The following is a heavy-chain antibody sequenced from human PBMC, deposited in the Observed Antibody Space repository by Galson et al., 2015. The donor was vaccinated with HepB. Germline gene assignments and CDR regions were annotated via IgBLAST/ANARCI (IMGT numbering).Heavy chain of an antibody. CDR3: ARGLPGYDSSGYPFDY. Sequence: SVTVSCKASGGTFSSYAISWVRQAPGQGLEWMGGIIPIFGTANYAQKFQGRVTITADESTSTAYMELSSLRSEDTAVYYCARGLPGYDSSGYPFDYWGQGTLVTVSS. J-gene: IGHJ4*02. CDR2: IIPIFGTA. CDR1: GGTFSSYA. D-gene: IGHD3-22*01. V-gene: IGHV1-69*13.